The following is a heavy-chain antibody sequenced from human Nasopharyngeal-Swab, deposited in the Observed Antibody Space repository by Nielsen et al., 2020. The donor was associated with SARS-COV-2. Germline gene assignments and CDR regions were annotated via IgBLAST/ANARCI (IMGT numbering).Heavy chain of an antibody. CDR2: IWYDGSNK. CDR3: ARDGLLGYCTNGVCPNYYYGMDV. D-gene: IGHD2-8*01. J-gene: IGHJ6*02. Sequence: GGSLRLSCAASGFTFSSYGMHWVRQALGKGLEWVAVIWYDGSNKYYADSVKGRFTISRDNSKNTLYLQMNSLRAEDTAVYYCARDGLLGYCTNGVCPNYYYGMDVWGQGTTVTVSS. V-gene: IGHV3-33*08. CDR1: GFTFSSYG.